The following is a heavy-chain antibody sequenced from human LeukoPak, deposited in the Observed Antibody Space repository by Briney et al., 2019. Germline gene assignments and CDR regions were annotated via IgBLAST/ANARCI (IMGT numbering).Heavy chain of an antibody. V-gene: IGHV4-59*08. CDR1: GGSISSYY. Sequence: SETLSLTCTVSGGSISSYYWSWIRQPPGKGLEWIGYIYYSGSTNYNPSLKSRVTISVDTSKNQFSLKLSSVTAADTAVYYCARHPRFGLIFEDWGQGTLVTVSS. CDR3: ARHPRFGLIFED. CDR2: IYYSGST. D-gene: IGHD3-10*01. J-gene: IGHJ4*02.